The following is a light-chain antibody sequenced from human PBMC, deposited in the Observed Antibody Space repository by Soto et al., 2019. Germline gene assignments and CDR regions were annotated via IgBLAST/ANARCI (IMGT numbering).Light chain of an antibody. CDR3: QQRSNWPLFT. J-gene: IGKJ3*01. V-gene: IGKV3-11*01. CDR1: QSVSSY. CDR2: DAS. Sequence: EIVLTQSPATVSLSPGERATLSCRASQSVSSYLAWYQQKPGQAPRLLIYDASNRATGITARFSGSGSGTDFTLTISSLEPEDFAVYYCQQRSNWPLFTFGPGTKVDIK.